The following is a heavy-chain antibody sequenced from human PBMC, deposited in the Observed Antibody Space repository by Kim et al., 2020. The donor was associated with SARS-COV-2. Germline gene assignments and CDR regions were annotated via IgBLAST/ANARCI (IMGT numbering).Heavy chain of an antibody. Sequence: RKSRVTRSVDKSKNQFSLKLSSVTAADTAVYYCARDPTIRYSSSWYYFDYWGQGTLVTVSS. J-gene: IGHJ4*02. V-gene: IGHV4-4*02. CDR3: ARDPTIRYSSSWYYFDY. D-gene: IGHD6-13*01.